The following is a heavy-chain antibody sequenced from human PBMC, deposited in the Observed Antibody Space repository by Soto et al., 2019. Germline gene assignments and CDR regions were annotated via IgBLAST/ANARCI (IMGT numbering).Heavy chain of an antibody. J-gene: IGHJ4*02. V-gene: IGHV4-34*01. CDR3: ARGPMTTVTPDY. CDR1: GGSFSGYY. D-gene: IGHD4-17*01. Sequence: SETLSLTCAVYGGSFSGYYWSWIRQPPGKGLEWIGEINHSGSTNYNPSLKSRVTISVDTSKNQFSLKLSSVTAADTAVYYCARGPMTTVTPDYWGQGTLVTVSS. CDR2: INHSGST.